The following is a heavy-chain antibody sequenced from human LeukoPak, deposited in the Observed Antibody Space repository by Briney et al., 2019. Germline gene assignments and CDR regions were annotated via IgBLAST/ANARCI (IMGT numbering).Heavy chain of an antibody. CDR1: GYSISSGYY. V-gene: IGHV4-38-2*02. D-gene: IGHD3-16*02. CDR2: IYHSGST. Sequence: PSETLSLTCTVSGYSISSGYYWGWIRQPPGKGLEWIGSIYHSGSTYYNPSLKSRVTISVDTSKNQFSLKLSSVTAADTAVYYCARQGQKIRLGELSSSYYYYYYMDVWGKGTTVTISS. CDR3: ARQGQKIRLGELSSSYYYYYYMDV. J-gene: IGHJ6*03.